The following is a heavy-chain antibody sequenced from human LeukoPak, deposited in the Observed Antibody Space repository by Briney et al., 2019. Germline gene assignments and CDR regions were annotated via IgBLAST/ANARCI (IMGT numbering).Heavy chain of an antibody. D-gene: IGHD3-3*01. V-gene: IGHV1-8*01. CDR3: ARGVPYYDFWSGYYSYYYYGMDV. Sequence: ASVKVSCKASGYTFTSYDINWVRQATRQGLEWMGWMNPNSGNTGYAQKFQGRVTMTRNTSISTAYMELSSLRSEDTAVYYCARGVPYYDFWSGYYSYYYYGMDVWGQGTTVTVSS. J-gene: IGHJ6*02. CDR2: MNPNSGNT. CDR1: GYTFTSYD.